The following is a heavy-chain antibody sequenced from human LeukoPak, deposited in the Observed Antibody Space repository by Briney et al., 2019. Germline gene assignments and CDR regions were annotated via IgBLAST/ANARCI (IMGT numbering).Heavy chain of an antibody. V-gene: IGHV3-21*01. CDR2: ISSSSSYI. J-gene: IGHJ6*02. D-gene: IGHD3-9*01. CDR1: GFTFSSHS. CDR3: AREDDILTGYGMDV. Sequence: GGSLRLSCAASGFTFSSHSMNWVRQAPGKGLEWVSSISSSSSYIYYADSVKGRFTISRDNAKNSLYLQMNSLRAEDTAVYYCAREDDILTGYGMDVWGQGTTVTVSS.